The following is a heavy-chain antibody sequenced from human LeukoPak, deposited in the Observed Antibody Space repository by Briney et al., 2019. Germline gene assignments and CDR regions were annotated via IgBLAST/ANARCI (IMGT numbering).Heavy chain of an antibody. D-gene: IGHD5-24*01. J-gene: IGHJ4*02. CDR3: ARWDGYGDY. CDR1: GFILNTYG. V-gene: IGHV3-23*01. CDR2: FSGGSGTT. Sequence: GGSLRLSCEAAGFILNTYGITWVRQAPRKGLEWVSGFSGGSGTTHYRDSVKGRFTISRDNSKNTVFLQMDSLRAEDTAVYYCARWDGYGDYWGQGTLVTVSS.